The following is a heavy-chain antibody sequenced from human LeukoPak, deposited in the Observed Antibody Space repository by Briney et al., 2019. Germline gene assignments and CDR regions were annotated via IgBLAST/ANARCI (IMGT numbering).Heavy chain of an antibody. CDR3: ARARPHYDSSGYYYGV. CDR1: GGSFSGYY. CDR2: INHSGST. V-gene: IGHV4-34*01. J-gene: IGHJ4*02. D-gene: IGHD3-22*01. Sequence: SETLSLTCAVYGGSFSGYYWSWIRQPPGKGLEWIGEINHSGSTNYNPSLKSRVTISVDTSKNQFSLKLSSVTAADTAVYYCARARPHYDSSGYYYGVWGQGTLVTVPS.